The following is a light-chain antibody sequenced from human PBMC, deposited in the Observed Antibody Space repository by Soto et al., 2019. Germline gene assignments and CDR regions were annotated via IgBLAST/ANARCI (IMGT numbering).Light chain of an antibody. CDR3: HEYDTPPPT. CDR2: DAS. Sequence: DIQMTQSPSSLSASVGDRVTITCQASEDISTLLNWYQRKPGEAPKLLIYDASNLESGVPSRFSGGGSGTDFTFTISGLQPEDSATYFCHEYDTPPPTFGGGTKVEIK. J-gene: IGKJ4*01. V-gene: IGKV1-33*01. CDR1: EDISTL.